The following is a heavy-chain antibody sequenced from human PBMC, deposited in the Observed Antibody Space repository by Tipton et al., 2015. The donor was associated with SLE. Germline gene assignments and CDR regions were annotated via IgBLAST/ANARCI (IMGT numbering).Heavy chain of an antibody. D-gene: IGHD6-13*01. Sequence: SLRLSCAASGFTFSDYYMSWIRQAPGKELEWVSYISSSGSTIYYADSVKGRFTISRDNAKNSLYLQMNSLRAEDTAVYYCAKASLYSSSWYGYWGQGALVTVSS. J-gene: IGHJ4*02. CDR3: AKASLYSSSWYGY. CDR1: GFTFSDYY. CDR2: ISSSGSTI. V-gene: IGHV3-11*01.